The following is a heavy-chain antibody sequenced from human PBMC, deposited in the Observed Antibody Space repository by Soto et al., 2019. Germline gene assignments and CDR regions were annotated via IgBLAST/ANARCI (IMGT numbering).Heavy chain of an antibody. D-gene: IGHD3-3*01. CDR2: IYSGGST. CDR1: GFTVSSNY. Sequence: HPGGSLRLSCAASGFTVSSNYMSWVRQAPGKGLEWVSVIYSGGSTYYADSVKGRFTISRDNSKNTLYLQMNSLRAEDTAVYYCARARTPALEWLLSPFDPWGQGTLVTVSS. J-gene: IGHJ5*02. V-gene: IGHV3-66*01. CDR3: ARARTPALEWLLSPFDP.